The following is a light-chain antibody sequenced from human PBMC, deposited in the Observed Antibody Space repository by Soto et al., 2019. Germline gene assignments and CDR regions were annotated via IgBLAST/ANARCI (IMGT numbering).Light chain of an antibody. J-gene: IGKJ1*01. Sequence: EIVMTQSPATLSVSPGERATLSCRASQSVSSNLAWYQQKPGQAPRLLIYGASTSATGIPARFSGSGSGTAFTLTISSLQSEEFAVYYWQQYNNWPPTFGEVTKVEIK. V-gene: IGKV3-15*01. CDR1: QSVSSN. CDR2: GAS. CDR3: QQYNNWPPT.